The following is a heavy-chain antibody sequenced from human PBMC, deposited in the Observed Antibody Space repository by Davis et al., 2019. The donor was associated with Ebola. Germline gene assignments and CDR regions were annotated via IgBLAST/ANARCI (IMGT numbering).Heavy chain of an antibody. D-gene: IGHD1-26*01. CDR1: GYSFSSYA. J-gene: IGHJ3*02. Sequence: ASVKVSCKASGYSFSSYAIQWVRQAPGQRLEWMGWIDAGNGNTKNSQKFQGRVTITRDTSATTAYLGLSSLRSEDTAVYFCARYNFWSDYAFDIWGQGTRVTVSS. V-gene: IGHV1-3*01. CDR2: IDAGNGNT. CDR3: ARYNFWSDYAFDI.